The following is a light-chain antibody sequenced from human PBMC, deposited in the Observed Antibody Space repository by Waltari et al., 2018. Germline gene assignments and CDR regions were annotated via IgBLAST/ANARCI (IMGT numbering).Light chain of an antibody. CDR2: WAP. V-gene: IGKV4-1*01. Sequence: DIVMTQSPDSLAVSLCERATINCKSSQTILSRSNNKNYIAWYQQKPGQPPKLLIYWAPTRESGVPDRFSGSGSGTDFTLTISSLQAEDVAVYYFQQYYSTPPWTFGQGTKVEIK. CDR1: QTILSRSNNKNY. J-gene: IGKJ1*01. CDR3: QQYYSTPPWT.